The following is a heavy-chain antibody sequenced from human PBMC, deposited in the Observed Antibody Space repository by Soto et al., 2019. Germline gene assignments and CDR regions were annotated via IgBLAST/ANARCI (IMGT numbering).Heavy chain of an antibody. V-gene: IGHV1-2*02. CDR3: AKGGAIVAAGTRVYLYNAMDV. CDR2: INPNSGDT. J-gene: IGHJ6*02. D-gene: IGHD1-26*01. CDR1: GYTFTGYY. Sequence: ASVKVSCKAAGYTFTGYYVHWVRQAPGQGLEWMGWINPNSGDTYLAQRFQGRVTMNRDTSIGTAYMELRGLTSDDTAEYYCAKGGAIVAAGTRVYLYNAMDVWGQGTTVTVSS.